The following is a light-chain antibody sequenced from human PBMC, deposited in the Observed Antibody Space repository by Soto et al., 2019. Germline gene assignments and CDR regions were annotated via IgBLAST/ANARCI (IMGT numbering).Light chain of an antibody. Sequence: QSVLTQPPPVSGAPGQRVTISCTGSSSNIGAGYDVHWYQQLPGTAPKLLVYRNSNRPSGVPDRFSGSKSGTSASLAITGLQAEDEADYYCQSYDSSLSGPWVFGGGTKVTVL. CDR3: QSYDSSLSGPWV. J-gene: IGLJ3*02. CDR1: SSNIGAGYD. CDR2: RNS. V-gene: IGLV1-40*01.